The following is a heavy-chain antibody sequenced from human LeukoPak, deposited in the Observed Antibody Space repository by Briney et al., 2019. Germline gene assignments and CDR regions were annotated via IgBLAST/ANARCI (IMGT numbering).Heavy chain of an antibody. CDR3: ARGLYSSSWNPARYYYYYYGMDV. Sequence: ASVKVSCKASGYTFTSYDINWVRQATGQGLEWMGWMNPNSGNTGYAQKFQGRVTMTRNTSISTAYMELSSLRSEDTAVYYCARGLYSSSWNPARYYYYYYGMDVWGQGTTVTVSS. CDR1: GYTFTSYD. J-gene: IGHJ6*02. V-gene: IGHV1-8*01. CDR2: MNPNSGNT. D-gene: IGHD6-13*01.